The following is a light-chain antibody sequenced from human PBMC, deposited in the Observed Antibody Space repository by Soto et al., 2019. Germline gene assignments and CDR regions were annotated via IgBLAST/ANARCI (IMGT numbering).Light chain of an antibody. Sequence: QSALTQPASVSGSPGQSITFSCTGTSTDIGGYNYVSWYQQHPGKAPKLMIFDVSNRPSGVSYRFSGSKSGNTASLTISGLQAEDEADYYSSSYTSSSTLLFGGGTKLTVL. CDR3: SSYTSSSTLL. J-gene: IGLJ2*01. CDR2: DVS. V-gene: IGLV2-14*01. CDR1: STDIGGYNY.